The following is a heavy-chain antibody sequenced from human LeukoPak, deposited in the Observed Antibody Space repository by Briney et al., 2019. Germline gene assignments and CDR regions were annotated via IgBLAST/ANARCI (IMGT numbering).Heavy chain of an antibody. V-gene: IGHV3-23*01. CDR2: ISGSGGST. CDR1: GFTFSSYA. J-gene: IGHJ4*02. D-gene: IGHD2-8*01. CDR3: ARGLEVYAIINYFDY. Sequence: GGSLRLSCAASGFTFSSYAMSWVRQAPGKGLEWVSAISGSGGSTYYADSVKGRFTISRDNSKNTLYLQMNSLRAEDTAVYYCARGLEVYAIINYFDYWGQGTLVTVSS.